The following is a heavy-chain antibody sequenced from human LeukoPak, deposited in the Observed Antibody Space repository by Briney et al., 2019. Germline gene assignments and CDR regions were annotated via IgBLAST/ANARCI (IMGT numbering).Heavy chain of an antibody. V-gene: IGHV1-18*01. CDR2: ISTNNGNT. CDR1: GYTFTNYH. J-gene: IGHJ4*02. Sequence: ASVKVSCKASGYTFTNYHISWVRQAPGQGLEWMGWISTNNGNTNYAQNLQGRVTMTKDTSTSTAYMELRSLRSDDTAVYYCALISNCTSVTCYFLDYWGQGTLVSVSS. CDR3: ALISNCTSVTCYFLDY. D-gene: IGHD2-21*02.